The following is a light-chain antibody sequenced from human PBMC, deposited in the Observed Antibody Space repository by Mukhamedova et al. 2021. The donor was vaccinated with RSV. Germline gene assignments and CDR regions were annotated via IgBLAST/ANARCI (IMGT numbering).Light chain of an antibody. V-gene: IGKV2-28*01. CDR2: LGS. J-gene: IGKJ4*01. CDR3: MQALQTPLT. CDR1: QSLLHTNGFNY. Sequence: SQSLLHTNGFNYLAWYLQKPGQSPQLLIYLGSDRAAGVPERFSGSGSGTDFTLKISRVEAEDVGVYYCMQALQTPLTFGGGTKV.